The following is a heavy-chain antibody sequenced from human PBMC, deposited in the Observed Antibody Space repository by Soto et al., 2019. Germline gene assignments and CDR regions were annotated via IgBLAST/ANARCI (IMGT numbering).Heavy chain of an antibody. Sequence: EVQLVESGGGLVKPGGSLRLSCAASGFTFSSYSMNWVRQAPGKGLEWVSSISSSSSYIYYADSVKGRLTISRDSAKNSLYLQTNSLRARDTAVYYCASLPTYGSSTICYDSYYYYGMDVWCRGTTVTVSS. CDR2: ISSSSSYI. CDR3: ASLPTYGSSTICYDSYYYYGMDV. J-gene: IGHJ6*02. V-gene: IGHV3-21*01. D-gene: IGHD2-2*01. CDR1: GFTFSSYS.